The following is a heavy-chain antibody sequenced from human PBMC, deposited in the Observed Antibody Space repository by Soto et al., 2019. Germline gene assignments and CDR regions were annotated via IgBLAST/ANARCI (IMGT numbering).Heavy chain of an antibody. V-gene: IGHV3-74*01. Sequence: GSLRLSCAASGFTFSSYWMHWVRQAPGKGLVWVSRINSDGSSTSYADSVKGRFTISRDNAKNTLYLQMNSLRAEDTAVYYCARDLHYYDFWSGYYGYYGMDVWGQGTTVTVSS. CDR3: ARDLHYYDFWSGYYGYYGMDV. CDR2: INSDGSST. J-gene: IGHJ6*02. D-gene: IGHD3-3*01. CDR1: GFTFSSYW.